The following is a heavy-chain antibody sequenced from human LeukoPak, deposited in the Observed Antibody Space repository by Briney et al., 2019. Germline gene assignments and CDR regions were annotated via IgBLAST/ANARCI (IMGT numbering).Heavy chain of an antibody. CDR1: GFTFNGYE. J-gene: IGHJ4*02. CDR2: ISSSGSTI. D-gene: IGHD6-25*01. Sequence: QPGGSLRLSCAASGFTFNGYEMNWVRQAPGKGLEWASYISSSGSTIYYADYVKGRFTISTDNAKNSLYLQMNSLRAEDTAVYYCARDLGYSSASFDYCGQGTLVTVSS. V-gene: IGHV3-48*03. CDR3: ARDLGYSSASFDY.